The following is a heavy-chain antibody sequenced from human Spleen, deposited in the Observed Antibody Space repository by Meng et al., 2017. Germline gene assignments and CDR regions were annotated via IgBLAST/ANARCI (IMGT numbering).Heavy chain of an antibody. CDR3: AVRLRNYFDY. Sequence: QPQLQESGTGLVKPSQTLSLTCTVSGGSISSGGYYWSWMREPPGKGLEWIGEINHSGSTNYNPSLKSRVTISVDTSKNQFSLKLSSVTAADTAVYYCAVRLRNYFDYWGQGTLVTVSS. CDR1: GGSISSGGYY. J-gene: IGHJ4*02. CDR2: INHSGST. V-gene: IGHV4-30-2*01. D-gene: IGHD4-17*01.